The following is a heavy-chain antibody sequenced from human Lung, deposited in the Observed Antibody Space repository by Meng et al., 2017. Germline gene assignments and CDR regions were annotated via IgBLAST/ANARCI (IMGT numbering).Heavy chain of an antibody. CDR2: IYRSGST. V-gene: IGHV4-34*01. J-gene: IGHJ4*02. D-gene: IGHD4-11*01. CDR1: GESFSDYY. CDR3: ARGPTTLSHDSDS. Sequence: VLRLHFGKGTLEPSVTCSLSCVGSGESFSDYYWICLRLPSGKGLQWIGEIYRSGSTTFNPSLDTHATISVLTSQNNLPLKQSSLPAADSAVYHFARGPTTLSHDSDSWGQGTLVTVSS.